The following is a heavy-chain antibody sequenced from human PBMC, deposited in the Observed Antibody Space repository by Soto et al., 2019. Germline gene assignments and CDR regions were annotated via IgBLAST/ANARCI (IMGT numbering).Heavy chain of an antibody. CDR3: ARKHVDYYSMDV. Sequence: EVQLVESGGGLVKPGGSLRLSCEASGFTFSTYNMNWVRQAPGRGLEWVSSISTSRAFIHYADSVKGRFTISRDNAKSSIYLQMNSLRAEDTAVYYCARKHVDYYSMDVWGKGTTVTVSS. V-gene: IGHV3-21*01. CDR2: ISTSRAFI. CDR1: GFTFSTYN. J-gene: IGHJ6*03.